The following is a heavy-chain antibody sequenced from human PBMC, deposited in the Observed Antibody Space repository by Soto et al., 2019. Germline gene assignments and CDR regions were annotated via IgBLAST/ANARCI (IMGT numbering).Heavy chain of an antibody. CDR2: IYPGDSDT. V-gene: IGHV5-51*01. D-gene: IGHD4-17*01. CDR3: ARLAVTTLGSDDDAFDI. Sequence: PGESLKISCKGSGYSFTSYWIGWVRQMPGKGLEWMGIIYPGDSDTRYSPSFQGQVTISADKSISTAYLQWSSLKASDTAMYYCARLAVTTLGSDDDAFDIWGQGTMVTVSS. CDR1: GYSFTSYW. J-gene: IGHJ3*02.